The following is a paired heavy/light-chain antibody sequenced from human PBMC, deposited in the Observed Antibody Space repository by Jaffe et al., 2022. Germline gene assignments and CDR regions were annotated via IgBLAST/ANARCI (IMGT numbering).Light chain of an antibody. CDR3: QQRSNWPLT. V-gene: IGKV3-11*01. Sequence: EIVLTQSPATLSLSPGERATLSCRASQSVSTYLAWYQQKPGQAPRLLIYDASNRATGIPARFSGSGSGTDFTLTISSLEPEDFAVYYCQQRSNWPLTFGGGTKVEIK. J-gene: IGKJ4*01. CDR2: DAS. CDR1: QSVSTY.
Heavy chain of an antibody. CDR3: ARHFKTAVVLYNWFDP. CDR2: IFYSGST. Sequence: QLQLQESGPGLVKPSETLSLTCIVSDDSISSSTYYWGWIRQPPGKGLEWIGSIFYSGSTYYNPSLKSRVTISVNTSKNQFSLKLSSVTAADTALYYCARHFKTAVVLYNWFDPWGQGTLVTVSS. CDR1: DDSISSSTYY. D-gene: IGHD6-13*01. V-gene: IGHV4-39*01. J-gene: IGHJ5*02.